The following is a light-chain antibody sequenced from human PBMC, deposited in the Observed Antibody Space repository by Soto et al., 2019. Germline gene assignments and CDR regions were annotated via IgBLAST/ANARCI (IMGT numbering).Light chain of an antibody. CDR1: SSDVGRYNL. CDR2: EVN. CDR3: CSYAGSSTFEWV. V-gene: IGLV2-23*02. Sequence: QSALTQPASVSGSPGQSITISCTGSSSDVGRYNLVSWYQQYPGKAPNLMIYEVNKRPSGVSNRFSGSKSGNTASLTISGLQAEDESDYYCCSYAGSSTFEWVFGGGTKLTVL. J-gene: IGLJ3*02.